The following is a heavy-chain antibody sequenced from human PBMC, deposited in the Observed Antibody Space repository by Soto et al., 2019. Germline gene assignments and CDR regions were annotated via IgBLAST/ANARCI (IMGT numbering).Heavy chain of an antibody. D-gene: IGHD6-19*01. CDR3: ARETPRSGWYGQNDY. V-gene: IGHV3-30-3*01. J-gene: IGHJ4*02. CDR2: ISYDGSNK. CDR1: GFTFSSYA. Sequence: GGSLRLSCAASGFTFSSYAMHWVRQAPGKGLEWVAVISYDGSNKYYADSVKGRFTISRDNSKNTLYLQMNSLRAEDTAVYYCARETPRSGWYGQNDYWGQGTLVTVSS.